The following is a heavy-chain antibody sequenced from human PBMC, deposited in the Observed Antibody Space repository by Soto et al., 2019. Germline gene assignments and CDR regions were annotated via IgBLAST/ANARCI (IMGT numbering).Heavy chain of an antibody. D-gene: IGHD3-3*01. J-gene: IGHJ6*02. CDR2: ISSSSSYI. Sequence: LRLSCAASGFTFSSYSMNWVRQAPGKGLEWVSSISSSSSYIYYADSVKGRFTISRDNAKNSLYLQMNSLRAEDTAVYYCARDSYDFWSGYYRSAYYYGMDVWGQGTTVTVSS. CDR3: ARDSYDFWSGYYRSAYYYGMDV. CDR1: GFTFSSYS. V-gene: IGHV3-21*01.